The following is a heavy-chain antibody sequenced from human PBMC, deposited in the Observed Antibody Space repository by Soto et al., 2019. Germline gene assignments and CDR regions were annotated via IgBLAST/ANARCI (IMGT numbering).Heavy chain of an antibody. D-gene: IGHD2-15*01. CDR3: ARGIYMKVVVQRDAPAKYYSDS. CDR1: GGTFSDYY. V-gene: IGHV4-34*01. J-gene: IGHJ4*02. Sequence: PSETLSLTCAVYGGTFSDYYWSLIRQPPGKGLEWIGEVNHRGSTNYNPSLKSRVTISADTYKNQFSLKLRSVTAADTAVYYCARGIYMKVVVQRDAPAKYYSDSWGRGTLVTVSS. CDR2: VNHRGST.